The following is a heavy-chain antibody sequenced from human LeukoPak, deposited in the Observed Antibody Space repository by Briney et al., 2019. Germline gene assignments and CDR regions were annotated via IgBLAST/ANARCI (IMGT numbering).Heavy chain of an antibody. Sequence: QPGGSLRLSCAASGFTFSSYWMHWVRQGPGKRLVWVSRINSDGSSTSYADSVKGRFTISRDNAKNTLYLQMNSLRAEDTAVYYCARVSTYSAIDYWGQGTLVTVSS. J-gene: IGHJ4*02. CDR3: ARVSTYSAIDY. CDR2: INSDGSST. D-gene: IGHD1-26*01. CDR1: GFTFSSYW. V-gene: IGHV3-74*01.